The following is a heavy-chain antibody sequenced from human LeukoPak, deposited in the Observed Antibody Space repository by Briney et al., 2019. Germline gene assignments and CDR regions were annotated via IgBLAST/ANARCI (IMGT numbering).Heavy chain of an antibody. CDR3: ARFDSFYGSGYYGGY. CDR1: GGSISSSSYY. D-gene: IGHD6-19*01. V-gene: IGHV4-39*07. J-gene: IGHJ4*02. CDR2: INHSGST. Sequence: SETLSLTCTVSGGSISSSSYYWGWIRQPPGRGLEWIGEINHSGSTNYNPSLKSRVTISLDTSKNQFSLKLNSVTAADTAVYYCARFDSFYGSGYYGGYWGQGTLVTVSS.